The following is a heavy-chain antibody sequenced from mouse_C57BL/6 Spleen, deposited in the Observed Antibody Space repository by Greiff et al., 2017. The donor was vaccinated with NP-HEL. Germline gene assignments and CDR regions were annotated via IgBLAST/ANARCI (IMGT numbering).Heavy chain of an antibody. CDR3: ARRDYYGTSGFAY. CDR1: GYTFTSYW. V-gene: IGHV1-69*01. CDR2: IDPSDSYT. J-gene: IGHJ3*01. D-gene: IGHD1-1*01. Sequence: QVQLQQPGAELVMPGASVKLSCKASGYTFTSYWMHWVKQRPGQGLEWIGEIDPSDSYTNYNQKFKGKSTLTVDKSSSTAYMQLSSLTSEDSAVYYCARRDYYGTSGFAYWGQGTLVTVSA.